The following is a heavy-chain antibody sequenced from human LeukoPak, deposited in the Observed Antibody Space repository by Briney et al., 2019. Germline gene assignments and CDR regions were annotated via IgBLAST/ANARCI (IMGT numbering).Heavy chain of an antibody. CDR3: ARLNRDSSGFNADI. CDR1: GFTVSSSY. CDR2: IYSGGST. D-gene: IGHD3-22*01. Sequence: GGSLRLSCAASGFTVSSSYMNWVRQAPGKGLEWVSVIYSGGSTYYADSVKGRFTISRDNSKNTLYLQMNSLKASDTAMYYCARLNRDSSGFNADIWGQGTMVTVSS. J-gene: IGHJ3*02. V-gene: IGHV3-53*01.